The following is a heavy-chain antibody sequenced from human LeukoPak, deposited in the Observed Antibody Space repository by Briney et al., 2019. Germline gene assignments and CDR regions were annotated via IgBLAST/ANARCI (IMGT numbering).Heavy chain of an antibody. V-gene: IGHV4-30-2*01. Sequence: SETLSLTCAVSGGSISSGGYSWSWLRQPPGKGLEWIGYIYHSGSTYYNPSLKSRVTISVDRSKNQFSLKLSSVTAADTAVYYCARGLGGFGELLAENWFDPWGQGTLVTVSS. CDR3: ARGLGGFGELLAENWFDP. J-gene: IGHJ5*02. D-gene: IGHD3-10*01. CDR2: IYHSGST. CDR1: GGSISSGGYS.